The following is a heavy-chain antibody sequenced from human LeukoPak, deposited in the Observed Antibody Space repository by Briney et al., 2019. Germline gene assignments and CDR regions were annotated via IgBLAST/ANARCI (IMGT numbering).Heavy chain of an antibody. D-gene: IGHD6-19*01. CDR3: ARGEVDSSGWYMEWYFDY. CDR1: GYTFTSYG. Sequence: ASVKVSCKASGYTFTSYGISWVRQAPGQGLEWMRWISAYNGNTNYAQKLQGRVTMTTDTATSTAYMELRSLRSDATAVYYCARGEVDSSGWYMEWYFDYWGQGTLVTVSS. J-gene: IGHJ4*02. CDR2: ISAYNGNT. V-gene: IGHV1-18*01.